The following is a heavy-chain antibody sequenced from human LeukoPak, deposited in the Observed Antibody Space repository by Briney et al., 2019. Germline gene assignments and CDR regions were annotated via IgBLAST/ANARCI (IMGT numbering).Heavy chain of an antibody. CDR2: IHTSGST. J-gene: IGHJ4*02. CDR3: AREFSGTSIAARVFDS. CDR1: GGSITNYY. V-gene: IGHV4-4*07. D-gene: IGHD6-6*01. Sequence: SETLSLTCTVSGGSITNYYWTYIRQPAGKGLEWIGRIHTSGSTNYNPSLKSRVTMSVDTSKNQFSLNLSSVTAADTAMYYCAREFSGTSIAARVFDSWGQGTLVTVSS.